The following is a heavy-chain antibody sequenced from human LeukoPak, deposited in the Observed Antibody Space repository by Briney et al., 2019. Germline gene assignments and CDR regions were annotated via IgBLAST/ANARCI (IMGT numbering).Heavy chain of an antibody. J-gene: IGHJ6*03. Sequence: PGGSLRLSCAASGFTFSSYAMNWVRQAPGKGLEWISSISGSGDNTYYADSVKGRFTISRDNSKNTLYLEMNSLRVEDTAVYYCAKALCSGGTCYSSFYYCYMDVWGKGTTVTVSS. CDR1: GFTFSSYA. CDR2: ISGSGDNT. CDR3: AKALCSGGTCYSSFYYCYMDV. D-gene: IGHD2-15*01. V-gene: IGHV3-23*01.